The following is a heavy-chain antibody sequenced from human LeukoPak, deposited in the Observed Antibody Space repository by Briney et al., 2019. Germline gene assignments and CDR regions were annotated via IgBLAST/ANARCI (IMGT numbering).Heavy chain of an antibody. CDR2: ISSSSSTI. J-gene: IGHJ4*02. Sequence: GGSLRLSRAASGFTFSSYSMNWVRQAPGKGLEWVSYISSSSSTIYYADSVKGRFTISRDNAKNSLYLQMNSLRAEDTAVYYCARAGDGYSDYWGQGTLVTVSS. CDR1: GFTFSSYS. CDR3: ARAGDGYSDY. D-gene: IGHD3-22*01. V-gene: IGHV3-48*01.